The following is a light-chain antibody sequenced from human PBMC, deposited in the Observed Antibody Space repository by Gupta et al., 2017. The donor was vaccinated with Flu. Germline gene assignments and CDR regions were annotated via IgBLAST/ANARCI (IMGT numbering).Light chain of an antibody. J-gene: IGLJ3*02. V-gene: IGLV7-43*01. Sequence: VVIQEPSPTVPPGGTVNPACASSTGAVTSGDYPAWFQQRPGQPPRPVVYTPTRRPSWTPARFSGSLLGGKAALTLSGLQPEDEADYYCLVYDAGVWVFGGGTKLTV. CDR1: TGAVTSGDY. CDR2: TPT. CDR3: LVYDAGVWV.